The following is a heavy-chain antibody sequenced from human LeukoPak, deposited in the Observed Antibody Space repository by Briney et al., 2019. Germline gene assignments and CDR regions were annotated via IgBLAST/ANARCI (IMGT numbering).Heavy chain of an antibody. D-gene: IGHD6-13*01. CDR1: GGSISSYY. V-gene: IGHV4-59*08. CDR3: ARIEAAAVTFDI. Sequence: ETSETLSLTCTVSGGSISSYYWSWIRQPPGKGLEWIGYIYYSGSTNYNPSLKSRVTISVDTSKNQFSLKLSSVTAADTAVYYCARIEAAAVTFDIWGQGTMVTVSS. CDR2: IYYSGST. J-gene: IGHJ3*02.